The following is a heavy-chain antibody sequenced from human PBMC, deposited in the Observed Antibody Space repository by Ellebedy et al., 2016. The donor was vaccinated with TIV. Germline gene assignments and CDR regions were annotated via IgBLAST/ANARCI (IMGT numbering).Heavy chain of an antibody. CDR2: ISYDGRNE. V-gene: IGHV3-30*03. Sequence: GGSLRLSCAASGFTFDDYAMHWVRQAPGKGLEWVAVISYDGRNEYYADSVRGRFTISIDNSNNTLYLHMNSLRAEDTALYYCTRGVVVTTSYSQYWGQGTLVTVSS. CDR1: GFTFDDYA. CDR3: TRGVVVTTSYSQY. J-gene: IGHJ1*01. D-gene: IGHD2-21*02.